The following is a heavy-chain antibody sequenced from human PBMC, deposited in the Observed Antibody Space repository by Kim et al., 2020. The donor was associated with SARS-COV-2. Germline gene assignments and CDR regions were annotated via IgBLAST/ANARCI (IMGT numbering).Heavy chain of an antibody. J-gene: IGHJ6*03. D-gene: IGHD2-15*01. CDR1: GGSFSGYY. CDR2: INHSGST. CDR3: ARGYCSGGSCYSIYYYYY. Sequence: SETLSLTCAVYGGSFSGYYWSWIRQPPGKGLEWIGEINHSGSTNYNPSLKSRVTISVDTSKNQFSLKLSSVTAADTAVYYCARGYCSGGSCYSIYYYYY. V-gene: IGHV4-34*01.